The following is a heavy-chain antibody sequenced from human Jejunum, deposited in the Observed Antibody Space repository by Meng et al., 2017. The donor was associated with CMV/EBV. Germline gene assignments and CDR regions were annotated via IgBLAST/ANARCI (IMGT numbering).Heavy chain of an antibody. CDR1: GFTFSTYS. D-gene: IGHD1-14*01. CDR2: IYGAGTTT. Sequence: ASGFTFSTYSMSWVRQAPGKGLEWVSIIYGAGTTTFYADSVKGRFTISRDNSKNVLFLQMNSLRADDTVIYYCVKDRTPDGLSNFDLWGQGTLVTVSS. J-gene: IGHJ4*02. V-gene: IGHV3-23*03. CDR3: VKDRTPDGLSNFDL.